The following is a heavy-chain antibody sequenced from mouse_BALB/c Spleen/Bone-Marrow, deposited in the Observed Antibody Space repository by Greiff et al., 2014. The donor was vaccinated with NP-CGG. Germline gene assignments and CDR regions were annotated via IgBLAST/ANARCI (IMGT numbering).Heavy chain of an antibody. CDR2: INPGSGGT. Sequence: VQLQQSGAELVRPGTSVKVSCKASGYAFTNYLIEWVKQRPGQGLEWIGMINPGSGGTNCNEKFKGKATLTADKSSSTAYMQLSSLTSDDSAVYFCARRDGPYFDYWGQGTTLTVSS. CDR1: GYAFTNYL. CDR3: ARRDGPYFDY. J-gene: IGHJ2*01. V-gene: IGHV1-54*01. D-gene: IGHD1-2*01.